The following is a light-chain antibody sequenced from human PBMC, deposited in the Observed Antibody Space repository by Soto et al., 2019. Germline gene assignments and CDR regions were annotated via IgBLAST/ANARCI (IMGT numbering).Light chain of an antibody. CDR2: RSE. CDR3: ASWDDSLRGPS. J-gene: IGLJ3*02. V-gene: IGLV1-47*01. CDR1: DSNIGENY. Sequence: QSVLTQPPSASGTPGQRVTISCSGSDSNIGENYVYWYQQVSGTAPRLLIFRSEQRPSGVPDRFSVSKSGTSASLVISGLRSEDEADYYCASWDDSLRGPSFGGGTKLTVL.